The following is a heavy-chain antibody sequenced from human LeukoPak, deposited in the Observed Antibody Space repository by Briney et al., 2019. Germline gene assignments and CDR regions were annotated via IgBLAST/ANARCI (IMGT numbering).Heavy chain of an antibody. CDR1: GYSISSGYY. Sequence: SETLSLTCAVSGYSISSGYYWGWIRQPPGKGLEWIGSIYHSGSTYYNPSLKSRVTISVDTSKNQFSLKLSSVTAADTAVYYCVRVDKGYYYYMDVWGKGTTVTVSS. CDR2: IYHSGST. CDR3: VRVDKGYYYYMDV. J-gene: IGHJ6*03. V-gene: IGHV4-38-2*01. D-gene: IGHD5-12*01.